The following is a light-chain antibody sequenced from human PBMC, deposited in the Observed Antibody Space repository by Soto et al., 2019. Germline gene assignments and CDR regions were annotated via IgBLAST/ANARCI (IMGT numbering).Light chain of an antibody. CDR3: QHYDESSPWT. Sequence: ELVLTQSPGTLSLSPGERATLSCKASERVSYSSSAWLQQKPSQPPRLLIYGSSSRATGVPGSFSGRASGTDFTSALCVLQPEDFGVYFCQHYDESSPWTFGQGTKV. CDR1: ERVSYSS. J-gene: IGKJ1*01. V-gene: IGKV3-20*01. CDR2: GSS.